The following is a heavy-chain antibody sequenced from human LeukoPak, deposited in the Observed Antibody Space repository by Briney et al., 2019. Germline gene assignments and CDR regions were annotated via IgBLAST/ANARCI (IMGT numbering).Heavy chain of an antibody. Sequence: GGSLRLSRAASGFTFSDYYMNWIRQAPGKGLEWLSYISSSGSTIYYADSLKGRFTISRDNAKNSLYLQVNSLRAEDTAVYYCARRQWGIDAFDLWGQGTMVTVSS. CDR1: GFTFSDYY. V-gene: IGHV3-11*04. D-gene: IGHD3-16*01. CDR3: ARRQWGIDAFDL. J-gene: IGHJ3*01. CDR2: ISSSGSTI.